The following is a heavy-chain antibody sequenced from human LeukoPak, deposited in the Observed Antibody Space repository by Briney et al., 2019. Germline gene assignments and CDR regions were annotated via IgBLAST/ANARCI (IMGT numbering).Heavy chain of an antibody. CDR1: GDSMTTAY. V-gene: IGHV4-4*07. D-gene: IGHD3-3*01. Sequence: SETLSLTCTVSGDSMTTAYWSWIRQPAGKGLEWIRRIYPSGTTNYNPSLKSRVTISVGTSNSQFSLKLTSMTAADTAVYYCARDSPVFGVVADHFGIWGQGTMVSVSS. CDR3: ARDSPVFGVVADHFGI. J-gene: IGHJ3*02. CDR2: IYPSGTT.